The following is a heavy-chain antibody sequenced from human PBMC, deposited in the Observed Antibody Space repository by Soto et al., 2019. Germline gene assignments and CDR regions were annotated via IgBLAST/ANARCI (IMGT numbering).Heavy chain of an antibody. CDR1: GYSFTSYW. CDR2: IYPGDSDT. CDR3: ARHGVYYDFWSGYSAPHKYFDY. J-gene: IGHJ4*02. Sequence: GESLKISCKVSGYSFTSYWIGWVRQMPGKGLEWMGIIYPGDSDTRYSPSFQGQVTISADKSISTAYLQWSSLKASDTAMYYCARHGVYYDFWSGYSAPHKYFDYWGQGTLVTVSS. V-gene: IGHV5-51*01. D-gene: IGHD3-3*01.